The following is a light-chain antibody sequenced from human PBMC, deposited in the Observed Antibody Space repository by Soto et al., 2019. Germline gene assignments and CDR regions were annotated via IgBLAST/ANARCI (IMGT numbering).Light chain of an antibody. V-gene: IGKV1-39*01. J-gene: IGKJ1*01. CDR2: AAS. CDR3: QQSFSTPRT. Sequence: DIQMTQSPSSLSASVGDRVTITCRASQTISNFLSWYQQKPGKAPQLLIYAASGLQSDVPSRFSAGASGTDFTLNTTSLQPEDFATYVCQQSFSTPRTFGQGTRVEIK. CDR1: QTISNF.